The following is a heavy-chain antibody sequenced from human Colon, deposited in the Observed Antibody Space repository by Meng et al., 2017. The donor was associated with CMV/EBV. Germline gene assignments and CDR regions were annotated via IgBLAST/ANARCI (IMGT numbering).Heavy chain of an antibody. CDR2: IYSSGHT. D-gene: IGHD2-8*02. CDR1: GFAVSSNY. J-gene: IGHJ4*02. Sequence: GGSLRLSCAASGFAVSSNYMNWVRQAPGKGLEFVSSIYSSGHTLYADSVKGRFTISRDNFQNMVYLQMNGLRAEDSAVYFCAKGCTDKRCYMDFWGQGTLVTVSS. CDR3: AKGCTDKRCYMDF. V-gene: IGHV3-53*01.